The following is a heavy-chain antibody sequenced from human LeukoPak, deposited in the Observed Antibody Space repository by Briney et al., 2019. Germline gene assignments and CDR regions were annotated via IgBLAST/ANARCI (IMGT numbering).Heavy chain of an antibody. J-gene: IGHJ4*02. Sequence: ASVKVSCMVSGDTLTALSMHWVRQAPGKGLEWMGGFHPEDGETIYAQKFQGRVTMTEDTSTDTAYMELSSLRSDDTAVYYCTTGKIYCSTTSCSDNYWGQGTLVTVSS. CDR1: GDTLTALS. CDR3: TTGKIYCSTTSCSDNY. V-gene: IGHV1-24*01. D-gene: IGHD2-2*01. CDR2: FHPEDGET.